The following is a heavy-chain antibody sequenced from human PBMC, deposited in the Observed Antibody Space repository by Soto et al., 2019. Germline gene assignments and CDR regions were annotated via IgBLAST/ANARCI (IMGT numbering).Heavy chain of an antibody. V-gene: IGHV3-23*01. CDR2: ISGSGGST. CDR1: GFTFSSYA. J-gene: IGHJ4*02. Sequence: VGSLRLSCAASGFTFSSYAMSWVRQAPGKGLEWVSAISGSGGSTYYADSVKGRFTISRDNSKNTLYLQMNSLRAEDTAVYYCAKVSTIAVAADGSDYWGQGTLVIVSS. D-gene: IGHD6-19*01. CDR3: AKVSTIAVAADGSDY.